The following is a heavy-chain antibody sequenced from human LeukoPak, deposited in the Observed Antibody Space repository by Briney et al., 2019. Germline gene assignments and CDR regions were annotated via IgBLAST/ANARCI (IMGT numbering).Heavy chain of an antibody. CDR1: GGSISSGSYY. D-gene: IGHD3-22*01. Sequence: PSETLSLTCTVSGGSISSGSYYWSWIRQPAGKGLEWLGRIYTSGGTNYNPSLKNRVTISVDTSKNQCSLKLNSVTAANTAVYYCARGPHCSGYFPLFDYWGQGTLVTVSS. CDR2: IYTSGGT. J-gene: IGHJ4*02. V-gene: IGHV4-61*02. CDR3: ARGPHCSGYFPLFDY.